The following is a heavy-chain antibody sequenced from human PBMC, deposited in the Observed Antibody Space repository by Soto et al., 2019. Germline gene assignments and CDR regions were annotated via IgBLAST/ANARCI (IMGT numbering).Heavy chain of an antibody. V-gene: IGHV1-69*06. J-gene: IGHJ6*02. Sequence: ASVKVSCKASGGTFSSYAISWVRQAPGQGLEWMGGITPIFGTANYAQKFQGRVTITADKSTSTAYMELSSLRSEDTAVYYCAIPTRVRDYYYYGMDVWGQGTTVTVSS. CDR2: ITPIFGTA. CDR3: AIPTRVRDYYYYGMDV. CDR1: GGTFSSYA.